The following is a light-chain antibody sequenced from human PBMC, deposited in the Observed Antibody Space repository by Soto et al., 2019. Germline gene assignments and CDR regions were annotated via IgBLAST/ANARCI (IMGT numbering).Light chain of an antibody. CDR1: NSDVGGCNF. CDR3: TSYTSSSTYV. Sequence: QSVLTQPASVSESPGQSITISCAGTNSDVGGCNFVSWYQQHPDKAPKLIIYGVTNRPSGVSDRFSGSKSGNTASLTISGLQAEDEADYYCTSYTSSSTYVFGTGTKVTVL. CDR2: GVT. V-gene: IGLV2-14*01. J-gene: IGLJ1*01.